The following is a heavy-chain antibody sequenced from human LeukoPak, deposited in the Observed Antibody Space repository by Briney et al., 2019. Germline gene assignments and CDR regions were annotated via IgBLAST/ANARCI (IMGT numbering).Heavy chain of an antibody. D-gene: IGHD3-10*01. CDR3: ARDPWFGELGDY. CDR2: INPSGGST. V-gene: IGHV1-46*01. Sequence: ASVKLSCKASGYTVTSYYMHWERHSPGQGLEWMGIINPSGGSTSYAQKFQGRVTMTRDMSTSTVYMELSSLRSEDTAVYYCARDPWFGELGDYWGQGTLVTVSS. CDR1: GYTVTSYY. J-gene: IGHJ4*02.